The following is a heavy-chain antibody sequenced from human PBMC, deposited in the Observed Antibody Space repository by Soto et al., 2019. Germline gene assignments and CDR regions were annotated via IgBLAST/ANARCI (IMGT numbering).Heavy chain of an antibody. CDR2: ISSSSSYI. Sequence: EVQLVESGGGLVKPGGSLRLSCAASGFTFSSYSMNWVRQAPGKGLEWVSSISSSSSYIYYADSVKGRFTISRDNAKNSLYLQMNSLRAEDTAVYYCARGLRGYSYSSSYSSGWYEGYYFDYWGQGTLVTVSS. D-gene: IGHD6-19*01. CDR3: ARGLRGYSYSSSYSSGWYEGYYFDY. J-gene: IGHJ4*02. V-gene: IGHV3-21*01. CDR1: GFTFSSYS.